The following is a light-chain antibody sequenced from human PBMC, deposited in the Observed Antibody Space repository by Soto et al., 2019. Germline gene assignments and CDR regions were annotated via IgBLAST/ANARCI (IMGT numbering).Light chain of an antibody. J-gene: IGLJ3*02. CDR1: TSDAGGYTS. V-gene: IGLV2-14*01. CDR3: TSYTSLSTWV. Sequence: QSALTQPTSLSGSPGQSIIISCTGTTSDAGGYTSVSWYQQHPGKAPKLMIYDVSNRPSGVSNILSGSKSGNTASLTISALQAEDEADYYCTSYTSLSTWVFGGGTQLPVL. CDR2: DVS.